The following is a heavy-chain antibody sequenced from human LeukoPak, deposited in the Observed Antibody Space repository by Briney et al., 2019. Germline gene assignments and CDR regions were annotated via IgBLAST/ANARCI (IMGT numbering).Heavy chain of an antibody. CDR2: INAGNGNT. CDR3: ARDLDKVTVAPFDY. J-gene: IGHJ4*02. D-gene: IGHD6-19*01. V-gene: IGHV1-3*01. Sequence: ASVKVSCEASGYTFTSYAMHWVRQAPGQRLEWMGWINAGNGNTKYSQKFQGRVTITRDTSASTAYMELSSLRSEDTAVYYCARDLDKVTVAPFDYWGQGTLVTVSS. CDR1: GYTFTSYA.